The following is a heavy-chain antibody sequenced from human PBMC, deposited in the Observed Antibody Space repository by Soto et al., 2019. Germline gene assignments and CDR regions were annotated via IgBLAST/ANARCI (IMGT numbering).Heavy chain of an antibody. CDR1: GFTFSSYA. J-gene: IGHJ4*02. V-gene: IGHV3-23*01. CDR3: SRGRRTAVTIDY. Sequence: GGSLRLSCAASGFTFSSYAMSWVRQAPGKGLEWVSAISGSGGSTYYADSVKGRFTISRDNSKNTLYLQMNSLRAEDTAVYYCSRGRRTAVTIDYWGQGTLVTVSS. D-gene: IGHD4-17*01. CDR2: ISGSGGST.